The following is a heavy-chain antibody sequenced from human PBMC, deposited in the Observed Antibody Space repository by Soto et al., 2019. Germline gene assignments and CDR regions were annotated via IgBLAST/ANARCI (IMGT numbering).Heavy chain of an antibody. Sequence: ASVKVSCKASGYTFTNYGITWVRQAPGQGLEWMGWISANNGNTNYAQKLQGRVTMTTDTSTSTVYMELRSLKSDDTAVYYCARVGVGASNWFDPWGQGTLVTVSS. J-gene: IGHJ5*02. V-gene: IGHV1-18*01. CDR1: GYTFTNYG. D-gene: IGHD1-26*01. CDR3: ARVGVGASNWFDP. CDR2: ISANNGNT.